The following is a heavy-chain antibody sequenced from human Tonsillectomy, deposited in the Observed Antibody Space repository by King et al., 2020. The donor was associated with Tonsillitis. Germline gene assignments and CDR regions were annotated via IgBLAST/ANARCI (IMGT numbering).Heavy chain of an antibody. Sequence: QLQESGPGLVKPSETLSLTCAVSGYSISSGYYWGWIRQSPGKGLEWIGSIYHSGSTYYNPSLKSRVTISVDTSKNQFSLKLSSVTAADTAVYYCARVAGGVVVVAATNFDYWGQGTLVTVSS. CDR2: IYHSGST. J-gene: IGHJ4*02. D-gene: IGHD2-15*01. CDR3: ARVAGGVVVVAATNFDY. CDR1: GYSISSGYY. V-gene: IGHV4-38-2*01.